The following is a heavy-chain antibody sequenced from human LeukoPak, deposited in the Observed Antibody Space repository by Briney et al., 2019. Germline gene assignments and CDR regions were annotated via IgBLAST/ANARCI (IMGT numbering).Heavy chain of an antibody. CDR2: IIPIFGTA. V-gene: IGHV1-69*05. CDR3: ARAISDDYGGNLYWYFDL. D-gene: IGHD4-23*01. J-gene: IGHJ2*01. Sequence: ASVKVSCKASGGTFSSYAISWVRQAPGQGLEWMGGIIPIFGTANYAQKFQGRVTITTDESTSTVYMELSSLRSEDTAVYYCARAISDDYGGNLYWYFDLWGRGTLVTVSS. CDR1: GGTFSSYA.